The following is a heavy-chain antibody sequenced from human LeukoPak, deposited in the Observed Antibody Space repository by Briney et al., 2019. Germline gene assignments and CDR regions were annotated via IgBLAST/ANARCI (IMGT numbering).Heavy chain of an antibody. V-gene: IGHV3-23*01. CDR2: ISGSGGST. CDR3: TRRGGSNGWGAFDS. J-gene: IGHJ4*02. CDR1: GFTFSSYA. Sequence: GGSLRLSCAASGFTFSSYAMSWVRQAPGKGLEWVSAISGSGGSTYYADSVKGRFTISRDNSQNTLYMQMSSLRAEDTAIYYCTRRGGSNGWGAFDSWGQGTLITVSS. D-gene: IGHD6-19*01.